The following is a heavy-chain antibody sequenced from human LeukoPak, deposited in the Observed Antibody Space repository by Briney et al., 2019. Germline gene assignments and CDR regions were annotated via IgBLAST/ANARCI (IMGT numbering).Heavy chain of an antibody. V-gene: IGHV3-23*01. J-gene: IGHJ4*02. D-gene: IGHD2-21*02. CDR3: AKAYCGGDCYGDYFDY. CDR1: GFTFSSYA. CDR2: ISGSGGST. Sequence: GGSLRLSCADSGFTFSSYAMSWVRQAPGKGLEWVSAISGSGGSTYYADSVKGRFTISRDNSKNTLYLQMNSLRAEDTAVYYCAKAYCGGDCYGDYFDYWGQGTLVTVSS.